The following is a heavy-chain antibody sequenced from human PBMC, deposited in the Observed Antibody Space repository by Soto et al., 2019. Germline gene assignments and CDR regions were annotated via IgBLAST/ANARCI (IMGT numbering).Heavy chain of an antibody. CDR2: IYPGDSDT. J-gene: IGHJ6*02. CDR1: GYSFTSYW. Sequence: GESLKISCKGSGYSFTSYWIGWVRQMPGKGLEWMGIIYPGDSDTRYSPSFQGQVTISADKSISTAYLQWSSLKASDTAMYYCARHVHAGYRGMGSYYYGMDVWGQGTTVTVPS. V-gene: IGHV5-51*01. D-gene: IGHD5-12*01. CDR3: ARHVHAGYRGMGSYYYGMDV.